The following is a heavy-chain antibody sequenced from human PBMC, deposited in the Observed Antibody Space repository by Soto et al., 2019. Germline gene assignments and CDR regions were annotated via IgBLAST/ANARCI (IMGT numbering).Heavy chain of an antibody. CDR3: TTDIVVVPAATPV. V-gene: IGHV3-15*01. D-gene: IGHD2-2*01. CDR1: GFTFSNAW. Sequence: TGGSLRLSCAASGFTFSNAWMSWGRQAPGKGLEWVGRIKSKTDGGTTDYAAPVKGRFTISRDDSKNTLYLQMNSLKTEDTAVYYCTTDIVVVPAATPVWGQGTTVTV. CDR2: IKSKTDGGTT. J-gene: IGHJ6*02.